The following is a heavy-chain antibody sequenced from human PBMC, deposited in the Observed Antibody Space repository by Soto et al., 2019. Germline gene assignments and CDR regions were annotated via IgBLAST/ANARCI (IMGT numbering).Heavy chain of an antibody. V-gene: IGHV1-69*13. D-gene: IGHD6-13*01. CDR1: GGTFSSYR. J-gene: IGHJ4*02. CDR3: VRDSGATLSSS. Sequence: ASVKVSCKASGGTFSSYRINWVRQAPGQGLEWMGGIVPIYRTADSAQEFQGRVTITADESARTAYMELRSLKSRDTAVYYCVRDSGATLSSSWGQGTLVTVSS. CDR2: IVPIYRTA.